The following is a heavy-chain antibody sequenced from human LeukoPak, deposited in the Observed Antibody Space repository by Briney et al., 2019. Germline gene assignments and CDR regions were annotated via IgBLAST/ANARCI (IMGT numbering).Heavy chain of an antibody. V-gene: IGHV3-30*02. CDR2: IRHDGNKK. Sequence: GSLRLSCAASGFTFSSYAMHWVRQAPGKGLEWVAFIRHDGNKKYYADYVKGRFTVSRDNSKNTLYLQMNSLRDEDTAVYYCAKTGSWGSSNYYFDYWGQGTLVTVSS. CDR1: GFTFSSYA. CDR3: AKTGSWGSSNYYFDY. J-gene: IGHJ4*02. D-gene: IGHD2-15*01.